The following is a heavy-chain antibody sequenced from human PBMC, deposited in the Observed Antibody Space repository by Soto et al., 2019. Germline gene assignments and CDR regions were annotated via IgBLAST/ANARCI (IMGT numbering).Heavy chain of an antibody. CDR2: IYPGDSDT. Sequence: GESLKISCPGSGYSFTSYWIGWVRQMPGKGLEWMGIIYPGDSDTRYSPSFQGQVTISADKSISTAYLQWSSLKASDTAMYYCARGVCSSTSCYTKGGLDYYYGMDVWGQVNTVTVSS. CDR1: GYSFTSYW. D-gene: IGHD2-2*02. J-gene: IGHJ6*02. V-gene: IGHV5-51*01. CDR3: ARGVCSSTSCYTKGGLDYYYGMDV.